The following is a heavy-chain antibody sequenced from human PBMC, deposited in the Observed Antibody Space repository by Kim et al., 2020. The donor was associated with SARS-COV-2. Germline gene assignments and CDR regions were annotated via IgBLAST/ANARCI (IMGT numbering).Heavy chain of an antibody. D-gene: IGHD4-17*01. CDR2: IYTSGST. CDR3: ASRDYAPGAFDI. J-gene: IGHJ3*02. Sequence: SETLSLTCTVSGGSISSGSYYWSWIRQPAGKGLEWIGRIYTSGSTNYNPSLKSRVTISVDTSKNQFSLKLSSVTAADTAVYYCASRDYAPGAFDIWGQGTMVTVSS. CDR1: GGSISSGSYY. V-gene: IGHV4-61*02.